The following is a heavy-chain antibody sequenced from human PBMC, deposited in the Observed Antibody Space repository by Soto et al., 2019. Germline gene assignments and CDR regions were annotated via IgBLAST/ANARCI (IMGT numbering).Heavy chain of an antibody. V-gene: IGHV3-7*01. CDR2: IKPDGTEK. CDR1: GFTFSNYW. CDR3: ARAPYYYDSSDYLGY. Sequence: PGGSLRLSCAASGFTFSNYWMTWVRQAPGKGLEWVANIKPDGTEKYYVDSVKGRFTISRDNAKNSLFLQMNSPRAEDTAVYYCARAPYYYDSSDYLGYWGQGTLVNGSS. D-gene: IGHD3-22*01. J-gene: IGHJ4*02.